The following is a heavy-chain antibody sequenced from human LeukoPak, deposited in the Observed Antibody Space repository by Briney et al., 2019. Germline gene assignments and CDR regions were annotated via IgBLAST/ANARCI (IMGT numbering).Heavy chain of an antibody. CDR2: IRYDGSNK. Sequence: HPEGSLRLSCAASGFTFSSYGMHWVRQAPGKGLEWVAFIRYDGSNKYYADSVKGRFTISRDNSKNTLYLQMNSLRAEDTAVYYCAKDPTYYYDSSGYYLQQNYFDYWGQGTLVTVSS. CDR3: AKDPTYYYDSSGYYLQQNYFDY. D-gene: IGHD3-22*01. V-gene: IGHV3-30*02. J-gene: IGHJ4*02. CDR1: GFTFSSYG.